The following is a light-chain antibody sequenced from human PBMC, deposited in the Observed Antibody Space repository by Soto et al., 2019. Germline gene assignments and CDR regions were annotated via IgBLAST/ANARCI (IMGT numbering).Light chain of an antibody. Sequence: AIQMTQSTSSLSASVGDRVTITCRASQGIRNDLGWYQQKPGKAPKLLIYAASSLQSGVPSRFSGSGSGTDFTLTIASLQPEDFATYYCLQDYNYPYTFGQGTKLEIK. CDR3: LQDYNYPYT. CDR2: AAS. J-gene: IGKJ2*01. V-gene: IGKV1-6*01. CDR1: QGIRND.